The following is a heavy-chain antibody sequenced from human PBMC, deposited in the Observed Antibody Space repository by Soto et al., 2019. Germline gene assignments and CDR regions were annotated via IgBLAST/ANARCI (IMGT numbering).Heavy chain of an antibody. J-gene: IGHJ6*03. D-gene: IGHD3-10*01. V-gene: IGHV1-8*01. CDR1: GYTFTSYD. CDR2: MNPNRGNT. Sequence: ASVKVSCKASGYTFTSYDINWVRQATGQGLEWMGWMNPNRGNTGCAQKFQGRVTMTRNTSISTAYMELSSLRSEDTAGYYCAGAGSSKPYYCRYYYYYYMDVWGKGTTVTVSS. CDR3: AGAGSSKPYYCRYYYYYYMDV.